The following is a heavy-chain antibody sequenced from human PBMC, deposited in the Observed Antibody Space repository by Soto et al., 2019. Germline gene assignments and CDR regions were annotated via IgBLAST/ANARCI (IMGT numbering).Heavy chain of an antibody. CDR1: GGSISSSNW. J-gene: IGHJ6*02. CDR2: IYHSGST. CDR3: ARGPGLRVNYYYGMDV. D-gene: IGHD2-21*01. Sequence: QVQLQESGPGLVKPSGTLSLTCAVSGGSISSSNWWSWVRQPPGKGLEWIGEIYHSGSTNYNPSLKRRVTISVDKSKNQSSLKLSSVTAADTAVYYCARGPGLRVNYYYGMDVWGQGTTVTVSS. V-gene: IGHV4-4*02.